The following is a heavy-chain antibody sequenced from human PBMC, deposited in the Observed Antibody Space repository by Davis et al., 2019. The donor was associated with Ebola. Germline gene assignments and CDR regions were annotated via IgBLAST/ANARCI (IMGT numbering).Heavy chain of an antibody. J-gene: IGHJ6*02. V-gene: IGHV3-30-3*01. CDR3: ARVVVLDYYYGMDV. CDR1: GFAFSDYS. Sequence: PGGSLRLSCAASGFAFSDYSIHWVRQAPGKGLEWVAVISYHGSIKHYADSVKGRFTISRDNSKNTLSLQMNSLTAEDTAVYYCARVVVLDYYYGMDVWGQGTTVTVSS. D-gene: IGHD2-15*01. CDR2: ISYHGSIK.